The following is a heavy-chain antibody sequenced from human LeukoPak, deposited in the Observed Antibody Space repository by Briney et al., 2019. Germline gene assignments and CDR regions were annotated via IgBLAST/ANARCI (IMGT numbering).Heavy chain of an antibody. D-gene: IGHD4-11*01. V-gene: IGHV3-30*04. CDR3: AKDKQRRWDYRHYYFDY. Sequence: GGSLRLSCAASGFTFSSYAMHWVRQAPGKGLEWVAVISYDGSNKYYADSVKGRFTISRDNSKNTLYLQMNSLRAEDTAVYYCAKDKQRRWDYRHYYFDYWGQGTLVTVSS. J-gene: IGHJ4*02. CDR2: ISYDGSNK. CDR1: GFTFSSYA.